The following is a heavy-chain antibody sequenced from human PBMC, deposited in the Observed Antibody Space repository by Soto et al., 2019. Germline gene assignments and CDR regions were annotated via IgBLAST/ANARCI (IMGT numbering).Heavy chain of an antibody. Sequence: PSETLSLTCTVSGGSVSSGSYYWSWIRQPPGKGLEWIGYIYYSGSTNYNPSLKSRVTISVDTSKNQFSLKLSSVTAADTAVYYCASGLCSGGSCALDIWGQGTMVTV. J-gene: IGHJ3*02. CDR1: GGSVSSGSYY. CDR3: ASGLCSGGSCALDI. V-gene: IGHV4-61*01. D-gene: IGHD2-15*01. CDR2: IYYSGST.